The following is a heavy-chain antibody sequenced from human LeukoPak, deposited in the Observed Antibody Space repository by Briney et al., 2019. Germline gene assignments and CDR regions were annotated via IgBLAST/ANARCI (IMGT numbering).Heavy chain of an antibody. CDR1: GYTFTSYA. Sequence: ASVKVSCKASGYTFTSYAMNWVRQAPGQGLEWMGWINTNTGNPTYAQGFTGRFVFSLDTSVSTAYLQISSLKAEDTAVYYCAREVSMVRGVINYNWFDPWGQGTLVTVSS. CDR3: AREVSMVRGVINYNWFDP. D-gene: IGHD3-10*01. J-gene: IGHJ5*02. V-gene: IGHV7-4-1*02. CDR2: INTNTGNP.